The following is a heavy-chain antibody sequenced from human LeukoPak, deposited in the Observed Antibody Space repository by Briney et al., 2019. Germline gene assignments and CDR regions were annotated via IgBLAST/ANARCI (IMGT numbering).Heavy chain of an antibody. V-gene: IGHV4-61*02. D-gene: IGHD5-24*01. CDR1: GGSISSGSYY. CDR2: IYTSGST. Sequence: NPSETLSLTCTVSGGSISSGSYYWSWIRQPAGKGLEWIGRIYTSGSTNYNPSLKSRVTISVDTSKNQFSLKLSSVTAADTAVYYCARDEGDGYNSGIDYWGQGTLVTVSS. J-gene: IGHJ4*02. CDR3: ARDEGDGYNSGIDY.